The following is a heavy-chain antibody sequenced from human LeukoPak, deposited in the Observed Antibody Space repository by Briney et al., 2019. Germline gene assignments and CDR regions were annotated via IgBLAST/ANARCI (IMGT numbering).Heavy chain of an antibody. CDR3: ARDRLTGTTKD. J-gene: IGHJ4*02. CDR1: GGSISSGGYS. Sequence: PSETLSLTCAVSGGSISSGGYSWSWIRQPPGKGLEWIGSIYYSGSTYYNPSLKSRVTISVDTSKNQFSLKLSSMTAADTAVYYCARDRLTGTTKDWGQGTLVTVSS. D-gene: IGHD1-20*01. CDR2: IYYSGST. V-gene: IGHV4-39*07.